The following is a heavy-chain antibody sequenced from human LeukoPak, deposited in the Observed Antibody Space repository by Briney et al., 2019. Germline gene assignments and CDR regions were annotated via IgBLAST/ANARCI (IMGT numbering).Heavy chain of an antibody. Sequence: GGSVTVSCKASGYTFTSYDINWVRQAPGQGLEWMGWMNPNSGNTGYAQKFQGRVTMTRNTSISTAYMELSSLRSEDTAVYYCARGGPSTRDYWGQGTLVTVSS. V-gene: IGHV1-8*01. CDR2: MNPNSGNT. CDR1: GYTFTSYD. CDR3: ARGGPSTRDY. J-gene: IGHJ4*02. D-gene: IGHD1-1*01.